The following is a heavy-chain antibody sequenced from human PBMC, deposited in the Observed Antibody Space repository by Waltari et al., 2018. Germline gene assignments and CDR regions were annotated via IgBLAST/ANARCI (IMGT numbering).Heavy chain of an antibody. CDR1: GFTFSNYW. CDR2: INQDGNGL. J-gene: IGHJ4*02. CDR3: ARVPLPWYLDY. Sequence: EVQVVESGGGLVQPGGSLRLSCAASGFTFSNYWMTWVRRAPGEGLEWVANINQDGNGLHDLDSVRGRFTISRDNAKNSMFLQMNSLRAEDTAVYYCARVPLPWYLDYWGQGTLVTVSS. V-gene: IGHV3-7*01.